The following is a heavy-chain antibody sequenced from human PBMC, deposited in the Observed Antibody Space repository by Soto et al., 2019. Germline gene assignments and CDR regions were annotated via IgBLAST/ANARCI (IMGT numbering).Heavy chain of an antibody. CDR3: AGGTVTNYYYYGMDV. J-gene: IGHJ6*02. CDR2: IDPSDSYT. CDR1: GYSFTSYW. V-gene: IGHV5-10-1*01. D-gene: IGHD4-4*01. Sequence: GESLKISCKGSGYSFTSYWISWVRQMPGKGLEWMGRIDPSDSYTNYSPSFQGHVTISADKSICTAYLQWSSLKASDTAMYYCAGGTVTNYYYYGMDVWGQGTTVTVSS.